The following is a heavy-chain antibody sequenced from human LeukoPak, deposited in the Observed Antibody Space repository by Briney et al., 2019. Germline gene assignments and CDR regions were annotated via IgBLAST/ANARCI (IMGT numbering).Heavy chain of an antibody. J-gene: IGHJ4*02. Sequence: GGSLRLSCAASGFTFTSYSMSWVRQAPGKGLEWVSVISANGGDTFYADSVKGRFTISRDNSKNTLYLQMNSLRAEDTAVYYCAKGSSSSWYSFADYWGQGTLVTVSS. D-gene: IGHD6-13*01. V-gene: IGHV3-23*01. CDR3: AKGSSSSWYSFADY. CDR1: GFTFTSYS. CDR2: ISANGGDT.